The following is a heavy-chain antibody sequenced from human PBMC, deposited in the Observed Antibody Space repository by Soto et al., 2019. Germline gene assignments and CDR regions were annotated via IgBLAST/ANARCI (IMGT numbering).Heavy chain of an antibody. CDR3: ARTFCSTTSCQAHDMDV. J-gene: IGHJ6*02. CDR1: GGSVSSGSYY. D-gene: IGHD2-2*01. Sequence: QVQLQESGPGLVKPSETLSLTCTVSGGSVSSGSYYWTWIRQPPGKGLEWIGYFYYSGSTKYNPSLKRRVTISLDTSNSQFSLRLSSVTAADTAVYYCARTFCSTTSCQAHDMDVWGQGTTVTVSS. V-gene: IGHV4-61*01. CDR2: FYYSGST.